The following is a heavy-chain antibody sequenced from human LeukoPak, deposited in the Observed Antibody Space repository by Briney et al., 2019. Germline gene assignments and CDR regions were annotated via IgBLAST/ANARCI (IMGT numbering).Heavy chain of an antibody. CDR2: IYYSGST. V-gene: IGHV4-30-4*01. CDR3: ARGRVSGYYPIYYYYGMDV. J-gene: IGHJ6*02. CDR1: GGSISSGDYY. D-gene: IGHD3-22*01. Sequence: SETLSLTCTVSGGSISSGDYYWSWIRQPPGKGLEWIGYIYYSGSTYYNPSLKGRVTISVDTSKNQFSLKLSSVTAADTAVYYCARGRVSGYYPIYYYYGMDVWGQGTTVTVSS.